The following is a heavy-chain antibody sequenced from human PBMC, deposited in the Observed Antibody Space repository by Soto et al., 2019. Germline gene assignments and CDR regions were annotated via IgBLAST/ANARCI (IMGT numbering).Heavy chain of an antibody. CDR1: GGSISSYY. J-gene: IGHJ3*02. V-gene: IGHV4-59*01. D-gene: IGHD6-19*01. Sequence: SETLSLTCTVSGGSISSYYWRWIRQPPGKGLEWIGYIYYSGSTNYNPSLKSRVTISVDTSKNQFSLKLSSVTAADTAVYYCARAYSRLAVAGTGDDAFDIWGQGTMLTFSS. CDR3: ARAYSRLAVAGTGDDAFDI. CDR2: IYYSGST.